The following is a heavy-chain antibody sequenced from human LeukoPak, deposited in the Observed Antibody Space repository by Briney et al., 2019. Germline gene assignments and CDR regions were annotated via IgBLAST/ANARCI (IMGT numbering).Heavy chain of an antibody. CDR3: AKDPLLRGATYDY. D-gene: IGHD1-26*01. Sequence: GGSLRLSCAASGFTFSTYAMSWVRQAPGKGLEWVSALSGSGGSSYYADSVRGRFTISRDNSKNTLYLQMNSLRAEDTAVYYCAKDPLLRGATYDYWGQGTLVTVSS. CDR1: GFTFSTYA. V-gene: IGHV3-23*01. J-gene: IGHJ4*02. CDR2: LSGSGGSS.